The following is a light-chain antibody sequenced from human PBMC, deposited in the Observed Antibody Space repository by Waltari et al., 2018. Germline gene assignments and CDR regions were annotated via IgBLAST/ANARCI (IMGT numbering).Light chain of an antibody. Sequence: DIQMTQSPSPLSASVGDRVTITCRASQSIRSWLAWHQQKPGKAPKLLIYKASSLESGVPSRFSGRGSGTEFTLTISSLQPDDFATYYCQQYNSYSGTFGQGTKVEIK. J-gene: IGKJ1*01. CDR1: QSIRSW. CDR2: KAS. CDR3: QQYNSYSGT. V-gene: IGKV1-5*03.